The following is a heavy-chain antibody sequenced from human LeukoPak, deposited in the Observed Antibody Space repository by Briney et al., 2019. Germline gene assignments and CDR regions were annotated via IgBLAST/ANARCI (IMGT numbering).Heavy chain of an antibody. CDR3: ARGRRYCSGGSCYYYYYMDV. Sequence: ASVKVSCKASGYTFTSYGISWVRQAPGQGLEWMGWISAYNGNTNYAQKLQGRVTMTTDTSTSTAYMELRSLRSDDTAVYYCARGRRYCSGGSCYYYYYMDVWGKGTTVTVSS. J-gene: IGHJ6*03. CDR2: ISAYNGNT. V-gene: IGHV1-18*01. D-gene: IGHD2-15*01. CDR1: GYTFTSYG.